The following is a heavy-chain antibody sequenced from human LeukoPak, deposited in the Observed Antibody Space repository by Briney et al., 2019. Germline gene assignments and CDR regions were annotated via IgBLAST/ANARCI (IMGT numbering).Heavy chain of an antibody. CDR3: VKPPEWLRLRADVLVT. D-gene: IGHD5-12*01. J-gene: IGHJ3*01. CDR2: ISGSGDHT. Sequence: PGGSLRLSCAASGFSFSTYGMSWVRQSPGKGLEWVSGISGSGDHTYHGDSVRGRFTIYRDNSNNTLYLEMKSLIVEDTALYYCVKPPEWLRLRADVLVTWGQGTMVTVSS. V-gene: IGHV3-23*01. CDR1: GFSFSTYG.